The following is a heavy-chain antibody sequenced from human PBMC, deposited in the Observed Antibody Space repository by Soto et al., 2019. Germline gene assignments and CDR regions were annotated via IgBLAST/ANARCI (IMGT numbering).Heavy chain of an antibody. V-gene: IGHV3-30-3*01. CDR1: GFTFSSYA. CDR3: AREDSSGWYRISGY. D-gene: IGHD6-19*01. Sequence: QVQLVESGGGVVQPGRSLRLSCAASGFTFSSYAMHWVRQAPGKGLERVAVISYDGSNKYYADSVKGRFTISRDNSKNTLYLQMNSLRAEDTAVYYCAREDSSGWYRISGYWGQGTLVTVSS. CDR2: ISYDGSNK. J-gene: IGHJ4*02.